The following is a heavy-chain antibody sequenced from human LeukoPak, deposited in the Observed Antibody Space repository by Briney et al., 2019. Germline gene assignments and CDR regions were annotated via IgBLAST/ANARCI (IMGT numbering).Heavy chain of an antibody. Sequence: GGSLTLSCALSGFSFSSYSMNWVRQAPGKGLEWVSYIRSGSTTTYYAHSVEGRSTIHRDNAKNSLYLKMNRLRAEDTAVYYCARTYASVHTYFYYYMGVWGKVITVTV. CDR1: GFSFSSYS. CDR2: IRSGSTTT. J-gene: IGHJ6*03. CDR3: ARTYASVHTYFYYYMGV. V-gene: IGHV3-48*04. D-gene: IGHD3-16*01.